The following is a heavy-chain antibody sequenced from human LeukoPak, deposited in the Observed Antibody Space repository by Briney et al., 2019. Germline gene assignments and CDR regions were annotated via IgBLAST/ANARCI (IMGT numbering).Heavy chain of an antibody. Sequence: PSETLSLTCTVSGGSISSYYWSWIRQPPGKGLEWIGYIYYSGNTNYNSSLESRVTISVDTSKNQFSLRLNSVTAADTAVYYCVRGWAWFHPWGQGTLVTVSS. D-gene: IGHD1-26*01. CDR1: GGSISSYY. J-gene: IGHJ5*02. CDR2: IYYSGNT. V-gene: IGHV4-59*01. CDR3: VRGWAWFHP.